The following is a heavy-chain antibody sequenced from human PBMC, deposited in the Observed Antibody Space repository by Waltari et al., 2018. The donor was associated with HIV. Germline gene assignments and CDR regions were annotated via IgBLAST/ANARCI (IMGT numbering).Heavy chain of an antibody. Sequence: EAQVVQSGAEVQKPGEPLQISWKGSGYIVSHYWFGWVRQMPGKGLDYMGLIYPGDSHARYSPSFQGQVTISADRSTSTAYLQWSSLKASDTAMYYCARMQSYGYNDAFDIWGQGTMVTVSS. CDR1: GYIVSHYW. D-gene: IGHD3-16*01. CDR3: ARMQSYGYNDAFDI. V-gene: IGHV5-51*03. J-gene: IGHJ3*02. CDR2: IYPGDSHA.